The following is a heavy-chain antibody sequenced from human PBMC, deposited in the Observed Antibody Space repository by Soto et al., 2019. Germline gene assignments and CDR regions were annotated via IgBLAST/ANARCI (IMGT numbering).Heavy chain of an antibody. V-gene: IGHV3-48*01. CDR3: ARDSPVYCSSTSCAFDY. Sequence: GGSLRLSCAASGFTFSSYSMNWVRQAPGKGLEWVSYISSSSSTIYYADSVKGRFTISRDNAKNSLYLQMNSLRAEDTAVYYCARDSPVYCSSTSCAFDYWGQGTLVTVSS. D-gene: IGHD2-2*01. J-gene: IGHJ4*02. CDR1: GFTFSSYS. CDR2: ISSSSSTI.